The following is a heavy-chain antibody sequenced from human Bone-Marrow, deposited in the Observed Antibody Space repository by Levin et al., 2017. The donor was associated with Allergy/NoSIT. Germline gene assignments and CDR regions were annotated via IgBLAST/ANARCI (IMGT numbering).Heavy chain of an antibody. CDR3: ARKTDTSASGGEF. V-gene: IGHV3-53*01. J-gene: IGHJ1*01. D-gene: IGHD3-10*01. Sequence: GGSLRLSCAVSEFPVSRHFMTWVRQAPGKGLKWVSLIYSGGDTSYADSVKGRFTISRDSSKNTLYLQMNSLTVEDTAVYYCARKTDTSASGGEFWGQGTLVTVSS. CDR1: EFPVSRHF. CDR2: IYSGGDT.